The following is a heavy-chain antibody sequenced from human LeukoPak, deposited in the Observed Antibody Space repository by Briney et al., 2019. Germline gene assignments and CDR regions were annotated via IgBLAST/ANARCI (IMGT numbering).Heavy chain of an antibody. CDR3: AKDLYCSAGSCYSSGY. Sequence: TGRSLRLSCAASGFTFSSSGMHWVRQAPGKGLEWVAVIWYDGNNKYYADSVKGRFTISRANSEITLYLQMNSLRAEDTAIYYCAKDLYCSAGSCYSSGYWGQGTLVTVSS. D-gene: IGHD2-15*01. CDR1: GFTFSSSG. V-gene: IGHV3-33*06. CDR2: IWYDGNNK. J-gene: IGHJ4*02.